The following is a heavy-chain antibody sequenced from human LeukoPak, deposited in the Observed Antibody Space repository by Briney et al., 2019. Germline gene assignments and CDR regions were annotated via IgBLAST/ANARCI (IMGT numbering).Heavy chain of an antibody. CDR3: ARDYYGSGSYSHTAYYYYYMDV. D-gene: IGHD3-10*01. J-gene: IGHJ6*03. Sequence: SETLSLTCTVPGGSISSYYWSWIRQPPGKGLEWIGYIYYSGSTNYNPSLKSRVTISVDTSKNQFSLKLSSVIAADTAVYYCARDYYGSGSYSHTAYYYYYMDVWGKGTTVTVSS. CDR2: IYYSGST. CDR1: GGSISSYY. V-gene: IGHV4-59*01.